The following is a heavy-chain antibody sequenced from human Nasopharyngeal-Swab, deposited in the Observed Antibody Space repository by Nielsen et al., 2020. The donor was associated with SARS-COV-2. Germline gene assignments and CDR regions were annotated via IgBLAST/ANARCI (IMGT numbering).Heavy chain of an antibody. CDR1: GFTFSNYW. Sequence: ESLKISCADSGFTFSNYWMSWVRQAPGKGLEWVANIKEDGSAKYYVDSVKGRFTISRDNAKSSLHLQMNSLRAEDTAVYYCARHYDFWSGYYNSHFYGMDVWGQGTTVTVSS. D-gene: IGHD3-3*01. J-gene: IGHJ6*02. V-gene: IGHV3-7*01. CDR3: ARHYDFWSGYYNSHFYGMDV. CDR2: IKEDGSAK.